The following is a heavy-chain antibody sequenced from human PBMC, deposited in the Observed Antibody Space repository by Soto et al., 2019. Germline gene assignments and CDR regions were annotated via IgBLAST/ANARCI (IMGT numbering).Heavy chain of an antibody. D-gene: IGHD3-9*01. J-gene: IGHJ4*02. CDR3: TTGIYYDILTGYHNVDY. V-gene: IGHV3-15*01. CDR2: IKSKTDGGTA. CDR1: GFNLSHPW. Sequence: GGSLRLSCVASGFNLSHPWMTWVRQAAGKGLEWVGRIKSKTDGGTADYAAPVKGRAAISRDDSKNTVYLQMNSLKTEDTAVYYCTTGIYYDILTGYHNVDYWGQGALVTVSS.